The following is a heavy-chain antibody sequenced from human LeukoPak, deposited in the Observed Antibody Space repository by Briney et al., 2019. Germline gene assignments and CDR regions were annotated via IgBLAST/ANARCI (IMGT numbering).Heavy chain of an antibody. CDR1: GGSISSGGYS. V-gene: IGHV4-30-2*01. D-gene: IGHD3-10*01. CDR3: ARVRSGSYLLDY. Sequence: PPETLSLTCAVSGGSISSGGYSWSWIRQPPGKGLEWIGYIYHSGSTYYNPSLKSRVTISVDRSKNQFSLKLSSVTAADTAVYYCARVRSGSYLLDYWGQGTLVTVSS. J-gene: IGHJ4*02. CDR2: IYHSGST.